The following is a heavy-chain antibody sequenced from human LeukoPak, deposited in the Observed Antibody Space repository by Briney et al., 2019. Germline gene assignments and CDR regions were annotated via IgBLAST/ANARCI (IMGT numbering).Heavy chain of an antibody. D-gene: IGHD1-26*01. J-gene: IGHJ4*02. CDR2: INPNSGGT. CDR1: GYTFTGYY. CDR3: ARARSVRIVGAIDY. Sequence: ASVKVSCKASGYTFTGYYMHWVRQAPGQGLEWMGWINPNSGGTNYAQKFQGRVTMTRDTSISTAYMELSRLRSDDTAVYYCARARSVRIVGAIDYWGQGTLVTVSS. V-gene: IGHV1-2*02.